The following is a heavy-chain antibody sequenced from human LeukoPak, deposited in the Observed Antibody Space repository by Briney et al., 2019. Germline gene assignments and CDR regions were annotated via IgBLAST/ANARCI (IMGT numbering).Heavy chain of an antibody. CDR2: IYYSGST. J-gene: IGHJ3*02. CDR1: GGSISSSSYY. D-gene: IGHD4-11*01. Sequence: SSETLSLTCTVSGGSISSSSYYWGWIRQPPGKGLEWIGYIYYSGSTNYNPSLKSRVTISVDTSKNQFSLKLSSVTAADTAVYYCARRTVTHLDAFDIWGQGTMVTVSS. V-gene: IGHV4-61*05. CDR3: ARRTVTHLDAFDI.